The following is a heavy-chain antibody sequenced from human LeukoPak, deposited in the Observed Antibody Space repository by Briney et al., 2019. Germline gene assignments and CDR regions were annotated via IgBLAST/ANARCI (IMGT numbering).Heavy chain of an antibody. J-gene: IGHJ6*02. Sequence: ASVKVSCKASGYTFTSYYMHWVRQAPGQGLEWMGIINPSGGSTSYAQKFQGRVTMTEDTSTDTAYMELSSLRSEDTDVYYCATSLEWYYYYYGMDVWGQGTTVTVSS. CDR2: INPSGGST. CDR1: GYTFTSYY. D-gene: IGHD3-3*01. V-gene: IGHV1-46*01. CDR3: ATSLEWYYYYYGMDV.